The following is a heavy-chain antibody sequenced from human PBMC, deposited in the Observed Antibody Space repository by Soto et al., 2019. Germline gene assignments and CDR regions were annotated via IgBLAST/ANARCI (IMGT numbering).Heavy chain of an antibody. CDR3: ARSRNHLWFGELGHYYYGMDV. V-gene: IGHV1-69*13. CDR1: GGTFSSYA. D-gene: IGHD3-10*01. J-gene: IGHJ6*02. Sequence: ASVKFSCKASGGTFSSYAISWVRQDPGQGLEWMGGIIPIFGTANYAQKFQGRVTITADESTSTAYMELSSLRSEDTAVYYCARSRNHLWFGELGHYYYGMDVWGQGTTVTVSS. CDR2: IIPIFGTA.